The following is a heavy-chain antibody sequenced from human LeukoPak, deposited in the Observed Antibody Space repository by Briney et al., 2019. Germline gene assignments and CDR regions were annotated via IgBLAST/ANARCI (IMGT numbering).Heavy chain of an antibody. J-gene: IGHJ4*02. Sequence: ASVKVSCKASGYTFTGYYMHWVRQAPGQGLEWMGWMNPNSGNTGYAQKFQGRVTITRNTSISTAYMELSSLRSEDTAVYYCARGRADSSGYYGTFDYWGQGTLVTVSS. CDR2: MNPNSGNT. D-gene: IGHD3-22*01. V-gene: IGHV1-8*03. CDR1: GYTFTGYY. CDR3: ARGRADSSGYYGTFDY.